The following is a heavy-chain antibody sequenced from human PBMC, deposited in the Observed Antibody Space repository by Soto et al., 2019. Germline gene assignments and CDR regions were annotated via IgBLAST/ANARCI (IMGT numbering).Heavy chain of an antibody. CDR2: LFSGGTT. J-gene: IGHJ4*02. V-gene: IGHV3-53*01. D-gene: IGHD1-26*01. Sequence: EMQLVESGGGLIQPGGSLRLSCAVSGITVGSSYMSWVRQAPGKGLEWVSVLFSGGTTYYADSVKGRFTISRDNSKISLCPQMNILRPVYMAVYYCAIESSSGSLLDYWGQGTLVTVSS. CDR1: GITVGSSY. CDR3: AIESSSGSLLDY.